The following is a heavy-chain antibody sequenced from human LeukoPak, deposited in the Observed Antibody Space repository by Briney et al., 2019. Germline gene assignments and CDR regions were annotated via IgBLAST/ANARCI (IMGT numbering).Heavy chain of an antibody. D-gene: IGHD2-15*01. Sequence: GGSLRLYCAASGFTFSSYAMSWVRQAPGKGLEWVSTISGSGGSTYYADSVKGRFTISRDNSKNTLYLQMNSLKTEDTAVYYCTTDWVVVAATPDYWGQGTLVTVSS. V-gene: IGHV3-23*01. J-gene: IGHJ4*02. CDR1: GFTFSSYA. CDR2: ISGSGGST. CDR3: TTDWVVVAATPDY.